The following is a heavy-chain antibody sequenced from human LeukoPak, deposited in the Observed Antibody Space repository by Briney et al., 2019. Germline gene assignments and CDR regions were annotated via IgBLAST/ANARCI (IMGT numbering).Heavy chain of an antibody. Sequence: ASVKVSCKASGYTFISYDINWVRQATGQGLEWMGWMNPNSGNTGYAQKFQGRVTITKNTSISTAYMELSSLRSEDTAVYYCARDYGGNSGWFDPWGQGTLVTVSS. CDR2: MNPNSGNT. J-gene: IGHJ5*02. CDR1: GYTFISYD. CDR3: ARDYGGNSGWFDP. V-gene: IGHV1-8*03. D-gene: IGHD4-23*01.